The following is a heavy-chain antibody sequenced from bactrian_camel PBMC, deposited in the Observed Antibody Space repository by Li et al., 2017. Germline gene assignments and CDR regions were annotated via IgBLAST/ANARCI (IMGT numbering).Heavy chain of an antibody. D-gene: IGHD2*01. J-gene: IGHJ6*01. CDR2: IFRGGGA. Sequence: VQLVESGGGLVKPGGSLRLSCAASGFTFRTYDMSWVRQAPGKGLEWVSVIFRGGGAYYAESVQGRFTISRDNAKNTLYLQMNSLKPGDTAVYYCAANSPGLFGYWGQGTQVTVS. CDR1: GFTFRTYD. V-gene: IGHV3S40*01. CDR3: AANSPGLFGY.